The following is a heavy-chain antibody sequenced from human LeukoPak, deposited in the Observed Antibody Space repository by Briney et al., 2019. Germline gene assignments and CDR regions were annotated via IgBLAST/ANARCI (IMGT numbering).Heavy chain of an antibody. Sequence: SVKVSCKASGYTFTSYYMHWVRQAPGQGLEWMGGIIPIFGTANYAQKFQGRVTITADESTSTAYMELSSLRSEDTAVYYCARDPGDGYNLGAFDIWGQGTMVTVTS. D-gene: IGHD5-24*01. CDR3: ARDPGDGYNLGAFDI. CDR1: GYTFTSYY. J-gene: IGHJ3*02. V-gene: IGHV1-69*13. CDR2: IIPIFGTA.